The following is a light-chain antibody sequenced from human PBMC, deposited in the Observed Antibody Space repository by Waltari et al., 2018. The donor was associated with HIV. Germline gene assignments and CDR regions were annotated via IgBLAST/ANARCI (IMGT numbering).Light chain of an antibody. V-gene: IGKV3-20*01. Sequence: EILLTQSPGPLSLSPGDRATLSCRASQNIVNGYLAWYQQKPDQAPSLVVYGASSRATGIPDRFRGSGSGTDFSLTINRLEPEDFGVYYCQQYGSSPFTFGGGTKVEIK. CDR2: GAS. J-gene: IGKJ4*01. CDR1: QNIVNGY. CDR3: QQYGSSPFT.